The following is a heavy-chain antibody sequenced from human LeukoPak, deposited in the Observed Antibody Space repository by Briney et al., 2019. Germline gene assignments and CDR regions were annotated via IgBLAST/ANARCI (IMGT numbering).Heavy chain of an antibody. CDR2: IRNKANSYTT. CDR3: SKSPVGNVLDS. V-gene: IGHV3-72*01. Sequence: PGRSLRLSCAVSGFTFSDHHMDWVRQAPGKGLEWVGRIRNKANSYTTEYAASVKGRFTVSRDDSKNSLYLQLNSLKTEDTAVYNCSKSPVGNVLDSWGQGTLVTVSS. D-gene: IGHD2-8*01. CDR1: GFTFSDHH. J-gene: IGHJ5*01.